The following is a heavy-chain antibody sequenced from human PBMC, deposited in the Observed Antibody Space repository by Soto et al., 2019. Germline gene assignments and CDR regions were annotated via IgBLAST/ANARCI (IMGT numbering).Heavy chain of an antibody. CDR3: TRGGGGGLFEH. CDR2: ISPKSTYR. CDR1: GFPFSDYY. Sequence: QVHLVESGGGLVKPGGSLRLSCATSGFPFSDYYMSCIRQAPGKGLEWLSHISPKSTYRNYADSVKGRFTISRDNTKSSLFLQMNSLGVEDTAVYYCTRGGGGGLFEHWGQGVLVTVSS. J-gene: IGHJ4*02. V-gene: IGHV3-11*06. D-gene: IGHD2-21*01.